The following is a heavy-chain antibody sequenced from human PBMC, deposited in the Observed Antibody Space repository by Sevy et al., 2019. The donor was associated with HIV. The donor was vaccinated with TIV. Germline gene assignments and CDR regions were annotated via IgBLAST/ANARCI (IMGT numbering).Heavy chain of an antibody. V-gene: IGHV3-30*18. CDR1: GFTFSSCG. D-gene: IGHD6-13*01. CDR3: AKDRTTGIAAAGTPFDY. J-gene: IGHJ4*02. CDR2: ISYDGSNK. Sequence: GGSLRLSCAASGFTFSSCGMHWVRQAPGKGLEWVAVISYDGSNKYYADSVKGRFTISRDNSKNTLYLQMNSLRAEDTAVYYCAKDRTTGIAAAGTPFDYWGQGTLVTVSS.